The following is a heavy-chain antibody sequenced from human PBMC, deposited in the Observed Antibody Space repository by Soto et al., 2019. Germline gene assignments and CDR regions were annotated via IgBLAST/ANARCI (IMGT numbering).Heavy chain of an antibody. V-gene: IGHV4-30-4*01. Sequence: SETLSLTCTVSGGSISSGDYYWSWIRQPPGKGLEWIGYIYYSGSTYYNPSLKSRVTISVDTSKNQFSLKLSSVTAADTAVYYCARDSGRLPMDAFDIWGQGTMVTVSS. J-gene: IGHJ3*02. CDR3: ARDSGRLPMDAFDI. CDR1: GGSISSGDYY. CDR2: IYYSGST. D-gene: IGHD2-15*01.